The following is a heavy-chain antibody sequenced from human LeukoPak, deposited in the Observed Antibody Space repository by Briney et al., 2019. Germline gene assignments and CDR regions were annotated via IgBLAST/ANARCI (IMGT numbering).Heavy chain of an antibody. D-gene: IGHD5-24*01. J-gene: IGHJ4*02. CDR3: ARTRRDGYNYFDY. CDR1: GGSISSGSYY. CDR2: LYYTGST. Sequence: SETLSLTCTVSGGSISSGSYYWGWIRQPPGKGLEWIGSLYYTGSTYYNPSLKSRVTLSVDTSKNQFSLKLSSVTAADTAVYYCARTRRDGYNYFDYWGQGALVTVSS. V-gene: IGHV4-39*01.